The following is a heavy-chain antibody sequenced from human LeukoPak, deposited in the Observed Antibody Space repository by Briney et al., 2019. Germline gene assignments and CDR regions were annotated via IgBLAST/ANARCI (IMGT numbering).Heavy chain of an antibody. CDR1: GFTVSSNY. J-gene: IGHJ5*02. D-gene: IGHD3-22*01. CDR3: ARSSSGYSLSWFDP. V-gene: IGHV3-53*01. Sequence: PGGSLRLSCAASGFTVSSNYMSWVRQAPGKGLEWVSVIYSGGSTYYADSVKGRFTISRDNSKNTLYLQMNSLRAEDTAVYYCARSSSGYSLSWFDPWGRGTLVTVSS. CDR2: IYSGGST.